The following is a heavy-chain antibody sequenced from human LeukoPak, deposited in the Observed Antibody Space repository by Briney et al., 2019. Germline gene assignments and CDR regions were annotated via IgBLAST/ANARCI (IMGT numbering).Heavy chain of an antibody. D-gene: IGHD3-16*01. V-gene: IGHV4-59*12. J-gene: IGHJ5*02. Sequence: PSETLSLTCAVSGGSISTYYWSWIRQPPGKGLEWIGYIEHSGSTSYNPSLESRVTISLDTSRNQFSLKLTSVTAVDTAVYYCARDFGETSLPNWFDPWGQGTLVIVSS. CDR1: GGSISTYY. CDR2: IEHSGST. CDR3: ARDFGETSLPNWFDP.